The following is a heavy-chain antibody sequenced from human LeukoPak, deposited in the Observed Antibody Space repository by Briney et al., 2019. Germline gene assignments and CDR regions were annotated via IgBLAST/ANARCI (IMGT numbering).Heavy chain of an antibody. J-gene: IGHJ6*03. D-gene: IGHD6-6*01. V-gene: IGHV5-51*01. CDR2: IYPGDSDT. Sequence: GESLKISCKGSGYSFTSYWIGWVRQMPGKGLEWMGIIYPGDSDTRYSPSFQGRVTISADKSTSTAYLQWSSLKASDTAMYYCARHWGSARPGSLRYYYYYMDVWGKGTTVTVSS. CDR1: GYSFTSYW. CDR3: ARHWGSARPGSLRYYYYYMDV.